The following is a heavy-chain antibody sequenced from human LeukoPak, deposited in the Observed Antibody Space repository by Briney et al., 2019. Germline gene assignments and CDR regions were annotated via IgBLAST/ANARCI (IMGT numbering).Heavy chain of an antibody. D-gene: IGHD2-2*01. CDR2: IGSSNNYI. V-gene: IGHV3-21*01. CDR1: GFTFSSYT. Sequence: GGSLRLSCAASGFTFSSYTMTWVRRAPGKGLEWVSSIGSSNNYIHYADSMKGRVTISRDNAKNPLYLQMDSLRVEDTAVYYCARDERDCSSTSCYWVYWGQGTLVIVSS. J-gene: IGHJ4*02. CDR3: ARDERDCSSTSCYWVY.